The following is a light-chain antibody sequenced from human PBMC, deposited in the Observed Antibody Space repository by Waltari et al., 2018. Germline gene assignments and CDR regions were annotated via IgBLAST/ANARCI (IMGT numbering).Light chain of an antibody. Sequence: DIVLTQSPLSLPVTPGEPASISCRPSHSLLHSNGYNYLDWYLQKPGQSLQLLIYLGSKRTTGFPASFSGRASDTDVTLKFSRVGAEDVGVYYCMQALDTFTFGGGTKVEIK. CDR1: HSLLHSNGYNY. J-gene: IGKJ4*01. V-gene: IGKV2-28*01. CDR3: MQALDTFT. CDR2: LGS.